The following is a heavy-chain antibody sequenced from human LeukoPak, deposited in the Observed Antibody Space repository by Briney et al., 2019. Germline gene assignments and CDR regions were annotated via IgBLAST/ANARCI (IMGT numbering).Heavy chain of an antibody. Sequence: GGSLRLSCAASGFTFSSYNMNWVRQAPGKGLEWVSSITSGSSYIYYADSVKGRFTISRDNSRSTVDLQMNSLRVEDTGIYYCARDEIPSGTWGQGTMVIVSS. D-gene: IGHD6-25*01. CDR3: ARDEIPSGT. CDR1: GFTFSSYN. V-gene: IGHV3-21*04. CDR2: ITSGSSYI. J-gene: IGHJ3*01.